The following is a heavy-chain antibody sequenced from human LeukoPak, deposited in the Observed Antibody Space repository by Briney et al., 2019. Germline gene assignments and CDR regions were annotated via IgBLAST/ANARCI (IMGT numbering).Heavy chain of an antibody. CDR2: IDTTTGNP. V-gene: IGHV7-4-1*02. Sequence: ASVKVSCKASGYPFSAHFLNWVRRAPGQGLEWMGNIDTTTGNPRYAQDFTGRFVFSLDTSVSTAYLQITSLKADDTAAYYCVRGTPTPGMDYWGQGTQVTVSS. CDR3: VRGTPTPGMDY. J-gene: IGHJ4*02. CDR1: GYPFSAHF. D-gene: IGHD3-10*01.